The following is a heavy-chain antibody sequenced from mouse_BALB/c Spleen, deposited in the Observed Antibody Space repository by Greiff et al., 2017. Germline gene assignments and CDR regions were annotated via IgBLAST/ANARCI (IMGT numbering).Heavy chain of an antibody. V-gene: IGHV1-87*01. D-gene: IGHD1-1*01. J-gene: IGHJ1*01. CDR1: GYTFTSYW. Sequence: VQGVESGAELARPGASVKLSCKASGYTFTSYWMQWVKQRPGQGLEWIGAIYPGDGDTRYTQKFKGKATLTADKSSSTAYMQLSSLASEDSAVYYCARGYGSSYWYFDVWGAGTTVTVSS. CDR2: IYPGDGDT. CDR3: ARGYGSSYWYFDV.